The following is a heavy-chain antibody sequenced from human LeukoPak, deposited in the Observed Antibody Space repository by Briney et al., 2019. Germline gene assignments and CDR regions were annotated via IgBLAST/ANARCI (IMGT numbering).Heavy chain of an antibody. V-gene: IGHV4-34*01. CDR2: INHSGST. D-gene: IGHD1-1*01. J-gene: IGHJ4*02. CDR3: TSERVPFYFDY. CDR1: GASFSGYY. Sequence: ASETLSLNCAVYGASFSGYYWNWIRQPPGKGLEWIGEINHSGSTNYNPSLKSRVTISVDTSKNQFSLKLSSVTAADTAVYFCTSERVPFYFDYWGQGILVTVSS.